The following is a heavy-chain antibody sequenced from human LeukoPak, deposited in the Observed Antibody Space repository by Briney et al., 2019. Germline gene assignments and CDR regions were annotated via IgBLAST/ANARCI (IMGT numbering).Heavy chain of an antibody. Sequence: NPGGSLRLSCAASRFSFSAYYMSWIRQAPGKGLEWVSYIDSGISTYYGDSVKGRFTISRDNAKNSLYLQMNSLRAEDTAVYYCARRAKTERGHSYGLDYWGQGTLVTVSP. D-gene: IGHD5-18*01. CDR3: ARRAKTERGHSYGLDY. CDR1: RFSFSAYY. CDR2: IDSGIST. V-gene: IGHV3-11*06. J-gene: IGHJ4*02.